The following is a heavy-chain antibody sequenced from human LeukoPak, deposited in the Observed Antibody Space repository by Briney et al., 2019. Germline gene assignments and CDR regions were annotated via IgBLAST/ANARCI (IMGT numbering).Heavy chain of an antibody. CDR1: RGSISSGGYH. CDR2: ISHSGST. V-gene: IGHV4-30-2*01. D-gene: IGHD6-13*01. CDR3: ARGYSSSWYAWFDP. J-gene: IGHJ5*02. Sequence: PSETLSLTCTVSRGSISSGGYHWSWIRQPPGKGLEWIGYISHSGSTYYNPSLKSRVTISIDRSKNQFSLKLSSVTAADTAVYYCARGYSSSWYAWFDPWGQGTLVTVSS.